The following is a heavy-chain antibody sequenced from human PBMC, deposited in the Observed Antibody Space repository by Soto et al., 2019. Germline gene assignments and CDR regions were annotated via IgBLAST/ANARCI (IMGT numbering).Heavy chain of an antibody. CDR3: VKERADFVTVPHATSGMDV. V-gene: IGHV3-30*18. CDR2: VSYDGNHD. D-gene: IGHD3-3*01. Sequence: QVHLVESGGGVVQPGGSLRLSCTASGFTFNKFGMHWVRQTPGKGLEWVAAVSYDGNHDFYADSVRGRLIISRDNSKNTLYLQLNTLKPYDTAVYYCVKERADFVTVPHATSGMDVWGPGTTVTVSS. J-gene: IGHJ6*02. CDR1: GFTFNKFG.